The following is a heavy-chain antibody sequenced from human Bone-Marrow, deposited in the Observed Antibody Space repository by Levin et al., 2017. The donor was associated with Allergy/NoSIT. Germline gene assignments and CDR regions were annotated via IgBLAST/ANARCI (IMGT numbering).Heavy chain of an antibody. D-gene: IGHD3-10*01. CDR1: GFTVSNNY. CDR2: IYSGGGT. J-gene: IGHJ4*02. V-gene: IGHV3-66*04. CDR3: ARLDFNYGSYY. Sequence: QSGGSLRLSCAVSGFTVSNNYMSWVRQAPGKGLEWVSIIYSGGGTFYADSVKARFTISRDNSKKTVYLQMNSLRAEDTAVYYGARLDFNYGSYYWGQGTLVTVSS.